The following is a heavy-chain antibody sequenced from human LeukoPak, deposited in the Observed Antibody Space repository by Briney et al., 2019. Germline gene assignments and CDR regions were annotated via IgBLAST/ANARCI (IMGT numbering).Heavy chain of an antibody. CDR1: GFTFSSSA. Sequence: GGSLRLSCAASGFTFSSSAMNWVRQAPGKGLEWVSSISGSSSYIYYADSVKGRFTISRDNAKNSLYLQMNSLRAEDTAVYYCARSSRLDNFWFDPWGQGTLVTVSS. D-gene: IGHD1-1*01. J-gene: IGHJ5*02. CDR2: ISGSSSYI. V-gene: IGHV3-21*06. CDR3: ARSSRLDNFWFDP.